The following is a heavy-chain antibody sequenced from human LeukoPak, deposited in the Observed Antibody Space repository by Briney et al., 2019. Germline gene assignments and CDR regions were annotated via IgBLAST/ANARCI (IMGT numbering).Heavy chain of an antibody. CDR2: IHQNGGTE. V-gene: IGHV3-7*03. D-gene: IGHD6-13*01. J-gene: IGHJ4*02. CDR1: GFTVSNYW. Sequence: GGSLRLSCAAPGFTVSNYWMSWVRQAPGEGLEWVACIHQNGGTEYYVDSVKGRFAISRDNSKNSLHLQMSSLTVEDTAVYYCARDLSSRDAFWGQGTLVIVSS. CDR3: ARDLSSRDAF.